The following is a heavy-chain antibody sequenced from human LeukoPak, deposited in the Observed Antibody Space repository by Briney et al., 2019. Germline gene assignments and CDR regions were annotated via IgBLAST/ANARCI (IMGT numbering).Heavy chain of an antibody. CDR2: IYYSGST. D-gene: IGHD6-13*01. J-gene: IGHJ4*02. Sequence: PSETLSLTCTVSGGSITNHFWSWIRQSPGKGLEWIGYIYYSGSTRYNPSLKSRVTISVDTSKNQFSLKLSSVTAVDTAVYYCARSLGQQLASDYWGQGTLVTVSS. CDR1: GGSITNHF. V-gene: IGHV4-59*11. CDR3: ARSLGQQLASDY.